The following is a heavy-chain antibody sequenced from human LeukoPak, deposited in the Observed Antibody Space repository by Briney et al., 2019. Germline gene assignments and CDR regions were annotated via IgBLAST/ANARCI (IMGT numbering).Heavy chain of an antibody. Sequence: GGSLRLSCAASGFTFSSYAMSWVRQAPGKGLEWVSGISWNSGSIGYADSVKGRFTISRDNAKNSLYLQMNSLRAEDTAVYYCARVRGFWSGYYYYYMDVWGKGTTVTVSS. CDR1: GFTFSSYA. CDR3: ARVRGFWSGYYYYYMDV. V-gene: IGHV3-9*01. CDR2: ISWNSGSI. D-gene: IGHD3-3*01. J-gene: IGHJ6*03.